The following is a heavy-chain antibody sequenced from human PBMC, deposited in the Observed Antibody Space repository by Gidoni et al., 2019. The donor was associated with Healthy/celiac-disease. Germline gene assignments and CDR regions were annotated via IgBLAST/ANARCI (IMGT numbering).Heavy chain of an antibody. Sequence: QVQLQESGPGLVTPSETLSLTCTVPGGSISSYYWSWIRQPPGKGLEWIGYMYYSGSTNSSPSLKNRVNISVDTSMNQYSLKRSAVTAADTAVYYCARLSRSIAAAKNGMDVWGQGTTVTVSS. J-gene: IGHJ6*02. CDR3: ARLSRSIAAAKNGMDV. D-gene: IGHD6-13*01. CDR1: GGSISSYY. V-gene: IGHV4-59*08. CDR2: MYYSGST.